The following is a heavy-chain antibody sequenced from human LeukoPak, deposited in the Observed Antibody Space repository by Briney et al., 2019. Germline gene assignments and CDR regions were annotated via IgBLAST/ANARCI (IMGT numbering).Heavy chain of an antibody. CDR2: INHSGST. CDR3: ARGGVVPAAGAFDI. CDR1: GGSFSGYY. J-gene: IGHJ3*02. V-gene: IGHV4-34*01. D-gene: IGHD2-2*01. Sequence: SETLSLTCAVYGGSFSGYYWSWIRQPPGKGLEWIGEINHSGSTNYNPSLKSRITISVDTSKNQFSLKLSSVTAADTAVYYCARGGVVPAAGAFDIWGQGTMVTVSS.